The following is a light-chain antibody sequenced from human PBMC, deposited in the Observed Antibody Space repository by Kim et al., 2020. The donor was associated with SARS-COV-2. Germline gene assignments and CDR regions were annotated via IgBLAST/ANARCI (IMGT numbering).Light chain of an antibody. CDR3: QQYDNLPLT. J-gene: IGKJ4*01. V-gene: IGKV1-33*01. Sequence: ASVGDRVTIACQASQGITHYLNWFNQKAGKAPNLLIYDASTLETGVPSRFSGSGFGTHFTLIISSLQPEDIGTYYCQQYDNLPLTFGGGTKVDIK. CDR2: DAS. CDR1: QGITHY.